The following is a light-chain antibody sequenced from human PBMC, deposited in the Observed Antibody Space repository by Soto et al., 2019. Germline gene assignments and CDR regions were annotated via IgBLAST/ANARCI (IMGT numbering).Light chain of an antibody. CDR3: QSYDSSLSGHVV. Sequence: QSVLTQPPSVSGAPGQRVTISCTGSSSNIGAGYDVHWYQQLPGTAPKLLIYGNSNRPSGVPDRFSGSKSGTSASLAITGLQADDEAVYYCQSYDSSLSGHVVFGGGTQLTVL. V-gene: IGLV1-40*01. CDR2: GNS. J-gene: IGLJ2*01. CDR1: SSNIGAGYD.